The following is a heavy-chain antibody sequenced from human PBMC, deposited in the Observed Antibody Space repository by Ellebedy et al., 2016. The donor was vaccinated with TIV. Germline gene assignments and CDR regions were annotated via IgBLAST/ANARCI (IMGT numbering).Heavy chain of an antibody. CDR2: IFSGGST. CDR3: RQFYYDILTGDSRPDY. CDR1: RGSFNGYY. Sequence: GSLRLSCTVSRGSFNGYYWSWIRQPPGKGLEWIGYIFSGGSTNYNPSLQSRVTISLDTSKNQFSLQLTSVTAADTAVYYCRQFYYDILTGDSRPDYWGQGTLVTVSS. D-gene: IGHD3-9*01. J-gene: IGHJ4*02. V-gene: IGHV4-4*09.